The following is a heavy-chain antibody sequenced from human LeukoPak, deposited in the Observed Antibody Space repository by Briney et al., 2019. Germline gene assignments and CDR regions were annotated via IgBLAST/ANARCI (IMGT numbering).Heavy chain of an antibody. V-gene: IGHV4-34*01. CDR2: INHSGST. CDR3: ARVGDDTEGNSSGWYWVDY. D-gene: IGHD6-19*01. Sequence: SETLSLTCAVYGGSFSGYYWSWIRQPPGKGLEWIGEINHSGSTNYNPSLKSRVTISVDTSKNQFSLKLSSVTAADTAVYYCARVGDDTEGNSSGWYWVDYWGQGTLVTVSS. CDR1: GGSFSGYY. J-gene: IGHJ4*02.